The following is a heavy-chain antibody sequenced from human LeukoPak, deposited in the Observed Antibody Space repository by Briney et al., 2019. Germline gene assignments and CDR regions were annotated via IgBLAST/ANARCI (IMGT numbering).Heavy chain of an antibody. Sequence: SVKVSCKASGGTFSSYAISWVRQAPGQGLEWMGRIIPIFGIANYAQKFQGRVTITADKSTSTAYMELSSLRSEDTAVYYCETLGGNGSSFVAFDIGGKGKRVTVFS. D-gene: IGHD6-6*01. CDR1: GGTFSSYA. CDR2: IIPIFGIA. CDR3: ETLGGNGSSFVAFDI. V-gene: IGHV1-69*04. J-gene: IGHJ3*02.